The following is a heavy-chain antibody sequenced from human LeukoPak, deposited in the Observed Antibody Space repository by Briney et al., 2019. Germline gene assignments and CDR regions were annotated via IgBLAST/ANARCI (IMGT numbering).Heavy chain of an antibody. D-gene: IGHD2-2*01. Sequence: GGSLRLSCAASGFTFSSYAMYWVRQAPGKGLERVASIWYDGSDKYYRDSVKGRFTISRDNSKNTLYLQMNSLRAEDTAVYYCAKDRAEKYAFDYWGQGTLVTVSS. CDR3: AKDRAEKYAFDY. CDR1: GFTFSSYA. CDR2: IWYDGSDK. V-gene: IGHV3-33*06. J-gene: IGHJ4*02.